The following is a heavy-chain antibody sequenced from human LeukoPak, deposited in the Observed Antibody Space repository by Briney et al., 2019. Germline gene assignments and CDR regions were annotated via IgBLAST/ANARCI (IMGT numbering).Heavy chain of an antibody. CDR2: INPNSGGT. Sequence: GASVKVSCKASGYTFTGYYMHWVRQAPGQGLEWMGWINPNSGGTNYAQKFQGRVTMTRDTSISTAYMELSRLRSDDTAVYYCARDQYDFWSGRYYYYYYMDVWGKGTTVTVSS. D-gene: IGHD3-3*01. V-gene: IGHV1-2*02. J-gene: IGHJ6*03. CDR3: ARDQYDFWSGRYYYYYYMDV. CDR1: GYTFTGYY.